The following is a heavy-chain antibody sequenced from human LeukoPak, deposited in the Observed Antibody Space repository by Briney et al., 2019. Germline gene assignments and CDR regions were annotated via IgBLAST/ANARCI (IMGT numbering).Heavy chain of an antibody. D-gene: IGHD4/OR15-4a*01. CDR1: GFSFRSFW. V-gene: IGHV3-7*03. J-gene: IGHJ4*02. CDR2: IDEDGNEK. Sequence: GGSLRLSCAASGFSFRSFWMSWIRQAPGKGLEWVANIDEDGNEKNYVDSVTGRFSISRDNSKSTLYLQMNSLRVEDTAVYYCAKAGLVRGGALDSWGQGTLVTVSS. CDR3: AKAGLVRGGALDS.